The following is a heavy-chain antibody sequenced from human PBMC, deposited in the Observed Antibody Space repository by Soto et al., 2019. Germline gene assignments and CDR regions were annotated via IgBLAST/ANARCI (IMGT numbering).Heavy chain of an antibody. J-gene: IGHJ4*02. CDR1: GYTSSNYG. V-gene: IGHV1-18*01. D-gene: IGHD1-26*01. CDR2: ISAYNGKI. CDR3: ARASGGGVGTTSY. Sequence: QVQLVQSGAEVKKPGASAKVSCKASGYTSSNYGINWMRQVPGQGLEWMGWISAYNGKINYAQRFQGRVSLTTDTSTNTAYMELTSLRSDDTAVYYCARASGGGVGTTSYWGQGTLITVSS.